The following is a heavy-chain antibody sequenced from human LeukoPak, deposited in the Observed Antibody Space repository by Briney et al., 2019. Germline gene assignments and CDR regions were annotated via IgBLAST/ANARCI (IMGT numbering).Heavy chain of an antibody. CDR2: IYYSGST. CDR3: ARVGTMVRGGRLFDY. J-gene: IGHJ4*02. D-gene: IGHD3-10*01. Sequence: SETLSLTCTVSGGSISSYYWRWIRQQPGKGLEWIGYIYYSGSTNYNPSLKSRVTISVDTSKNQFSLKLSSVTAADTAVYYCARVGTMVRGGRLFDYWGQGTLVTVSS. V-gene: IGHV4-59*01. CDR1: GGSISSYY.